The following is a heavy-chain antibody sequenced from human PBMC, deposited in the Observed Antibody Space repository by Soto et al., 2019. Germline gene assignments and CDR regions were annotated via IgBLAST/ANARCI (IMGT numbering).Heavy chain of an antibody. CDR2: INHSGST. V-gene: IGHV4-34*01. CDR3: ARAVGYYDFWSGYSSYYCYGMDV. Sequence: SETLSLTCAVYGGSFSGYYWSWIRQPPGKGLEWIGEINHSGSTNYNPSLKSRVTISVDTSKNQFSLKLSSVTAADTAVYYCARAVGYYDFWSGYSSYYCYGMDVWGQGTTVTVSS. D-gene: IGHD3-3*01. CDR1: GGSFSGYY. J-gene: IGHJ6*02.